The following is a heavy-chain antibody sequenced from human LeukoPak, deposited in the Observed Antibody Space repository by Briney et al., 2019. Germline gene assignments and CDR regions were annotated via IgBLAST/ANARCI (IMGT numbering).Heavy chain of an antibody. CDR1: GFTFSSYA. Sequence: GESLRLSCAAPGFTFSSYAMSGVRQAPGKGLEWVSAISGSGGSAYYADSVKGRFTISRDNSKNTLYLQMNSLRAEDTAVYYCAKRIAAPGPSFDWWGQGTLVTVSS. J-gene: IGHJ4*02. CDR2: ISGSGGSA. CDR3: AKRIAAPGPSFDW. D-gene: IGHD6-13*01. V-gene: IGHV3-23*01.